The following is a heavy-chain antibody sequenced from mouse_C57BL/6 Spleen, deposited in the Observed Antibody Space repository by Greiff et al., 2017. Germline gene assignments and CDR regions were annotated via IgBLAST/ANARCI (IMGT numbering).Heavy chain of an antibody. CDR1: GYSITSGYY. D-gene: IGHD1-1*01. CDR2: ISYDGSN. Sequence: VQLKESGPGLVKPSQSLSLTCSVTGYSITSGYYWNWIRQFPGNKLEWMGYISYDGSNNYNPSLKNRISITRDTSKNQFFLKLNSVTTEDTATYYCARAPHYYGSSRYAMDYWGQGTSVTVSS. V-gene: IGHV3-6*01. J-gene: IGHJ4*01. CDR3: ARAPHYYGSSRYAMDY.